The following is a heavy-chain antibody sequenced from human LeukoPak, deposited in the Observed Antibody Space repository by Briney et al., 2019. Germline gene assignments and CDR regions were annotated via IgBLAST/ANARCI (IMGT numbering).Heavy chain of an antibody. V-gene: IGHV1-18*01. CDR2: ISAYNGNT. Sequence: ASVKVSCKASGYTFTSYGISGVRQAPGQGLEWMGWISAYNGNTNYAQKLQGRVTMTTDTSTSTAYMELRSLRSDDTAVYYCAILWFGEGTLDVWGQGTTVTVSS. J-gene: IGHJ6*02. CDR3: AILWFGEGTLDV. CDR1: GYTFTSYG. D-gene: IGHD3-10*01.